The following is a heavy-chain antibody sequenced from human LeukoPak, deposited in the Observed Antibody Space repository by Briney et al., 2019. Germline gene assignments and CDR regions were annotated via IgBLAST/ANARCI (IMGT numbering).Heavy chain of an antibody. V-gene: IGHV4-31*03. D-gene: IGHD3-9*01. CDR3: ARGDWFTWFDP. CDR1: GGSISSGGYY. Sequence: SQTLSLTCTVSGGSISSGGYYWSWIRQHPGKGLEWIGYIYYSGSTYYNPSLKSRVTISVDTPKNQFSLKLSSVTAADTAVYYCARGDWFTWFDPWGQGTLVTVSS. J-gene: IGHJ5*02. CDR2: IYYSGST.